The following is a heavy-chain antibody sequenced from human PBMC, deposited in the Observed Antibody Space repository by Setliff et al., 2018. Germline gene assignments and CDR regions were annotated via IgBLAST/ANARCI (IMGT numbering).Heavy chain of an antibody. CDR1: GGSISSGGYY. V-gene: IGHV4-31*03. CDR3: ARGAYIGLDY. CDR2: IYYSGST. J-gene: IGHJ4*02. D-gene: IGHD4-4*01. Sequence: KTSETLSLTCTVSGGSISSGGYYWSWIRQHPGKGLEWIGYIYYSGSTYYNPSLKSRVTISIDMSKNQFSLKLNSVTAADTAVYYCARGAYIGLDYWGQGTLVTVSS.